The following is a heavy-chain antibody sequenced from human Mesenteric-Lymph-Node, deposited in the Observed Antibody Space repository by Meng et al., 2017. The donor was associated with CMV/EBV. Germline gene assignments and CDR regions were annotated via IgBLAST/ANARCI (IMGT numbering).Heavy chain of an antibody. V-gene: IGHV4-39*01. J-gene: IGHJ4*02. D-gene: IGHD3-10*01. CDR2: IYYSGST. CDR1: GGSISSRSYC. Sequence: GGSISSRSYCWGWIRQPPGKGLEWIGSIYYSGSTYYNPSLKSRVTISVDTSKNQFSLKLSSVTAADTAVYYCARLGGRWVPQPFDYWGQGTLVTVSS. CDR3: ARLGGRWVPQPFDY.